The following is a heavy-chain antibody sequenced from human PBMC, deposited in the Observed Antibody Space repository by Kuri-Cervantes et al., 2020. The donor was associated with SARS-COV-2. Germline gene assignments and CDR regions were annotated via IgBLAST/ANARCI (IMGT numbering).Heavy chain of an antibody. CDR2: ISGSGGST. CDR3: TRPAYYYDSSGYY. Sequence: GGSLRLSCAASGFTFSNYYMSWIRQAPGKGLEWVSAISGSGGSTYYADSVKGRFTISRDNSKNTLYLQMNSLRAEDTAVYYCTRPAYYYDSSGYYWGQGTLVTVSS. CDR1: GFTFSNYY. J-gene: IGHJ4*02. V-gene: IGHV3-23*01. D-gene: IGHD3-22*01.